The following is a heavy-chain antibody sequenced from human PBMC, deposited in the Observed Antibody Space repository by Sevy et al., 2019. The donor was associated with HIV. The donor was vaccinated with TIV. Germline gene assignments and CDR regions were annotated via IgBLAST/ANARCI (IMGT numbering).Heavy chain of an antibody. J-gene: IGHJ3*02. CDR2: ITGNGDST. Sequence: GGSLRLSCKASGFTLISYAMSWVRQAPGEGLEWASTITGNGDSTYYADSVKGRFTISRDNSKNTLFLQMNSLTAEDTAVYYCARDQFKVGPILGAFPIWGQGTMVTVSS. CDR1: GFTLISYA. V-gene: IGHV3-23*01. D-gene: IGHD1-26*01. CDR3: ARDQFKVGPILGAFPI.